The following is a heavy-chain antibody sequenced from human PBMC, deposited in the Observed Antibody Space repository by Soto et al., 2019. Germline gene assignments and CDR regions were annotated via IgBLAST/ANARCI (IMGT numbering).Heavy chain of an antibody. CDR2: IKQDGSEK. V-gene: IGHV3-7*01. J-gene: IGHJ3*02. CDR1: GFTFSSYW. Sequence: EVQLVESGGGLVQPGGSLRLSCAASGFTFSSYWMSWVRQAPGKGLEWVANIKQDGSEKYYVDSVKGRFTISRDNAKNYLYLQMNSLRAEDTAVYYCASDHGPDAFDIWGQGTMVTVSS. CDR3: ASDHGPDAFDI. D-gene: IGHD4-17*01.